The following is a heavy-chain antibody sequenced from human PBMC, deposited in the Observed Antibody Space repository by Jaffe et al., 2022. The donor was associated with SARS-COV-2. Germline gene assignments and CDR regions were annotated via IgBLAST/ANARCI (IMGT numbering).Heavy chain of an antibody. CDR2: IYYSGST. V-gene: IGHV4-59*08. Sequence: QVQLQESGPGLVKPSETLSLTCTVSGGSISSYYWSWIRQPPGKGLEWIGYIYYSGSTNYNPSLKSRVTISVDTSKNQFSLKLSSVTAADTAVYYCASCGLSGPVAPDYYYDSSGCHQYFQHWGQGTLVTVSS. CDR3: ASCGLSGPVAPDYYYDSSGCHQYFQH. D-gene: IGHD3-22*01. J-gene: IGHJ1*01. CDR1: GGSISSYY.